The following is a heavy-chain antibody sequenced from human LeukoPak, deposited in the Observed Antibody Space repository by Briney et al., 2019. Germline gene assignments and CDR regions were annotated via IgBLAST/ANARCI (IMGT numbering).Heavy chain of an antibody. CDR3: AKDFRPTTVGAFDI. J-gene: IGHJ3*02. V-gene: IGHV3-30*18. CDR2: ISYDGSNK. CDR1: GFTFSSYG. D-gene: IGHD4-17*01. Sequence: GRSLRLSCAASGFTFSSYGMHWVRQAPGKGLEWVAVISYDGSNKYYADSVKGRFTISRDNSKNTLYLQMNSLRAEDTAVYYCAKDFRPTTVGAFDIWGQGTMVTVSS.